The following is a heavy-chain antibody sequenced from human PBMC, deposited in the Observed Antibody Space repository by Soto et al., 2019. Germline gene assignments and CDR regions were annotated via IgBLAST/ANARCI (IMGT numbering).Heavy chain of an antibody. J-gene: IGHJ6*02. CDR3: AKSGNRGIYMSHYYCYRIAV. Sequence: GGSLRLSCAASGFTFSSYAMSWVRQAPGKGLEWVSAISGSGGSTYYADSVKGRFTISRDNSKNTLYLQMNSLRAEDTAVYYCAKSGNRGIYMSHYYCYRIAVRGQRTTVTVSS. CDR1: GFTFSSYA. CDR2: ISGSGGST. D-gene: IGHD3-16*01. V-gene: IGHV3-23*01.